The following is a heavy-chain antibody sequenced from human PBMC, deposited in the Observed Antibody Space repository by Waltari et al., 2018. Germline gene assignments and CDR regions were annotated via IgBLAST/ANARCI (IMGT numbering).Heavy chain of an antibody. D-gene: IGHD4-4*01. CDR1: AGSISSGGYH. Sequence: QVQLKESGPGLVKPSPTLSLTCTVSAGSISSGGYHWSWIRQHPGKGMEWVGDTEHRGSTYDTPSLKSRVTISVDRSKNQLSPKLSFVTTADTAVYYCARVNSNNNYYYGMDVWGQGTTVTVSS. V-gene: IGHV4-31*03. CDR3: ARVNSNNNYYYGMDV. CDR2: TEHRGST. J-gene: IGHJ6*02.